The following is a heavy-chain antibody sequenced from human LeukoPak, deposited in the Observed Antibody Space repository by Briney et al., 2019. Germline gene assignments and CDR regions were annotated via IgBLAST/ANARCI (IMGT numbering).Heavy chain of an antibody. CDR1: GYTFTGYY. CDR2: INPNSGGT. Sequence: ASVKVSCKASGYTFTGYYMHWVRQAPGQGLEWMGWINPNSGGTNYAQEFQGRVTMTRDTSISTAYMELSRLRSDDTAVYYCAREEVGATRGFDYWGQGTLVTVSS. D-gene: IGHD1-26*01. CDR3: AREEVGATRGFDY. J-gene: IGHJ4*02. V-gene: IGHV1-2*02.